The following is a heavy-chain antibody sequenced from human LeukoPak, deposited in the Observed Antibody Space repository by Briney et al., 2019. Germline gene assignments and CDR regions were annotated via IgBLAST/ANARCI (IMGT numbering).Heavy chain of an antibody. CDR1: GFTFSSYA. CDR2: ISGSGGRT. CDR3: AKDERYTVTTNY. Sequence: GGSLRLSCAASGFTFSSYAMSWVRQAPGKGLEWVSAISGSGGRTYYADSVKGRFTISRDNSKNTLYLQMNSLRAEDTAVYYCAKDERYTVTTNYWGQGTLVTVSS. V-gene: IGHV3-23*01. D-gene: IGHD4-17*01. J-gene: IGHJ4*02.